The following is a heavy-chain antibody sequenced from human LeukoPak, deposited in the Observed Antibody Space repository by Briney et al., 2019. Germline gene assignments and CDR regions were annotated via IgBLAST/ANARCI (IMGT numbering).Heavy chain of an antibody. CDR1: GYTFTGYY. D-gene: IGHD6-6*01. V-gene: IGHV1-2*02. CDR2: INPNSGGT. CDR3: ARGPSFRIAARPGYYYMDV. J-gene: IGHJ6*03. Sequence: GASVKVSCKASGYTFTGYYMHWVRQAPGQGLEWMGWINPNSGGTNYAQKFQGRVTMTRDTSISTAYMELSRLRSDDTAVYYCARGPSFRIAARPGYYYMDVWGKGTTVTVSS.